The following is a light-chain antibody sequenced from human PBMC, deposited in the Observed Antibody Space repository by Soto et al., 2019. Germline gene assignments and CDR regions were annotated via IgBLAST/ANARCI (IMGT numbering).Light chain of an antibody. CDR3: SSYTSSNTLV. V-gene: IGLV2-14*01. Sequence: QSALTQPASVSGSPGQSITISCTGTSSDVGAYNYVSWYQQHPGKAPKLMIYEVIHRPSVISNRFSGSKSGNTASLTISGLQADDEADYYCSSYTSSNTLVFGGGTKLTVL. CDR1: SSDVGAYNY. CDR2: EVI. J-gene: IGLJ2*01.